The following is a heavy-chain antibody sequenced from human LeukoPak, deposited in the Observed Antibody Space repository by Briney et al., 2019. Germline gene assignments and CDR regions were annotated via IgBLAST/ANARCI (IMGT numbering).Heavy chain of an antibody. Sequence: ASVNLSCKASGYTFTSYGISWVRQAPGQGLEWMGWISTYKNNTNYAQKLQGRVTMTTDTSTSTAYMELRSLRSDDTAVYYCARDPGSYRSDYWGQGTLVTVSS. CDR1: GYTFTSYG. D-gene: IGHD3-16*02. CDR3: ARDPGSYRSDY. V-gene: IGHV1-18*01. CDR2: ISTYKNNT. J-gene: IGHJ4*02.